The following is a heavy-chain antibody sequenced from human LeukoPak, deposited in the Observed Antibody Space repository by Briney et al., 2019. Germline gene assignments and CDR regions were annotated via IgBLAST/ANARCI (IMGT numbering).Heavy chain of an antibody. CDR1: GFTFSSYR. CDR2: ISSSSSSI. Sequence: PGGSLRLSCAASGFTFSSYRMNWVRQAPGKGLEWVSSISSSSSSIYYADSVKGRFTISRDSAKNSLYLLMNSLRAEDTAVYYCARDKDSGYDRIFDYWGQGTLVTVSS. CDR3: ARDKDSGYDRIFDY. J-gene: IGHJ4*02. D-gene: IGHD5-12*01. V-gene: IGHV3-21*01.